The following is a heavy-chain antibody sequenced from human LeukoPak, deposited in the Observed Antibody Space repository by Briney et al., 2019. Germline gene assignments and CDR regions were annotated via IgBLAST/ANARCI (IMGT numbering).Heavy chain of an antibody. J-gene: IGHJ4*02. V-gene: IGHV3-48*03. D-gene: IGHD5-18*01. Sequence: GGSLRLSCAASGFTFSSYEMNWVRQAPGKGLEWVSYISSSGSTIYYADSVKGRFTISRDNAKNSLYLQMNSLRAEDTAVYYCARSIYSPSYYFDNWGQGTLVTVSS. CDR2: ISSSGSTI. CDR1: GFTFSSYE. CDR3: ARSIYSPSYYFDN.